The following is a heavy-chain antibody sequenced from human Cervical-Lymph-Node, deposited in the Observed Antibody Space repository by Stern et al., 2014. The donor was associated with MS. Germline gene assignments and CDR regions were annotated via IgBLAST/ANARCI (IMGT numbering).Heavy chain of an antibody. CDR1: GYTFTKYL. Sequence: QVQLVQSGSELKKPGASVNVSCKASGYTFTKYLIHWVRQAPGQGLEWMGWINSTTVSSRYARNYSCLFFFSLHTSVTTAYLQISRLKTEDTAVYYCARDMSDFWSDYGHNWFDPWGQGTLVTVSS. D-gene: IGHD3-3*01. CDR2: INSTTVSS. CDR3: ARDMSDFWSDYGHNWFDP. J-gene: IGHJ5*02. V-gene: IGHV7-4-1*02.